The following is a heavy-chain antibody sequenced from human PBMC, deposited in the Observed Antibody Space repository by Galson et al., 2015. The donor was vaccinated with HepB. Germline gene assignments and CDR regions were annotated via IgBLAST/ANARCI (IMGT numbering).Heavy chain of an antibody. CDR2: IDWDDDK. V-gene: IGHV2-70*11. J-gene: IGHJ3*02. Sequence: PALVKPTQTLTLTCTFSGFSLSTSGMCVSWIRQPPGKALEWLARIDWDDDKYYSTSLKTRLTISKDTSKNQVVLTMTNMDPVDTATYYCARIGVGATEGAFDIWGQGTMVTVSS. CDR3: ARIGVGATEGAFDI. D-gene: IGHD1-26*01. CDR1: GFSLSTSGMC.